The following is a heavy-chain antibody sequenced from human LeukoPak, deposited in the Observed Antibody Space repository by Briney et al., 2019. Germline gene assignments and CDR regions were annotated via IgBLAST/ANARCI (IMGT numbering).Heavy chain of an antibody. D-gene: IGHD4-11*01. CDR2: IRYDGSNK. CDR3: AKERLVTVTTNTHLWGTESWFDP. CDR1: GFTFSSYG. Sequence: PGGSLRLSCAASGFTFSSYGMHWVRQAPGKGLEWVAFIRYDGSNKYYADSVKGRFTISRDNSKNTLYLQMNSLRAEDTAVYYCAKERLVTVTTNTHLWGTESWFDPWGQGTLVTVSS. J-gene: IGHJ5*02. V-gene: IGHV3-30*02.